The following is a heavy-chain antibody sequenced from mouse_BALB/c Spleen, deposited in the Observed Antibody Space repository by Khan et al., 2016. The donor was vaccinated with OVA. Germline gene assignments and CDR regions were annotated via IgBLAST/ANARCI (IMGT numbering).Heavy chain of an antibody. J-gene: IGHJ4*01. CDR2: IWGGGGT. CDR3: ARAYYKYDGYYAMDY. CDR1: GFSLSRYN. V-gene: IGHV2-6-4*01. D-gene: IGHD2-14*01. Sequence: QVQLKESGPGLVAPSQSLSITCTVSGFSLSRYNIHWVRQPPGKGLEWLGMIWGGGGTDYNSTLKSRLSISKDNSQSQVFLKMNSLQTEDTAMYYWARAYYKYDGYYAMDYWGQGTSVTVSS.